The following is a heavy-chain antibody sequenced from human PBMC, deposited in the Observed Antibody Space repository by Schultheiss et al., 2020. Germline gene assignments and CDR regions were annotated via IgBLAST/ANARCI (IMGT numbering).Heavy chain of an antibody. Sequence: ASVKVSCKASGYTFTSYGISWVRQAPGQGLEWMGWISAYNGNTNYAQKLQGRVTMTTDTSTSTAYMELRSLRSDDTAVYYCARDRLDDDLRPCGMDVWGQGTTVTGYS. V-gene: IGHV1-18*01. J-gene: IGHJ6*02. CDR1: GYTFTSYG. CDR2: ISAYNGNT. D-gene: IGHD3-16*01. CDR3: ARDRLDDDLRPCGMDV.